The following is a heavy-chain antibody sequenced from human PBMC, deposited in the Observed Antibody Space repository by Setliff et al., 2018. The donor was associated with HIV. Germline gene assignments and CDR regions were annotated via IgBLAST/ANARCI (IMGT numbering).Heavy chain of an antibody. CDR3: AKDLFAMVRGVGGYYYGMDV. V-gene: IGHV3-33*06. CDR1: GFTFSSYG. CDR2: IWYDGSNK. Sequence: PGGSLRLSCVASGFTFSSYGMHWVRQAPGKGLEWVALIWYDGSNKSYADSVKGRSTISRDNSKNTLYLQMNSLRAEDTAVYYCAKDLFAMVRGVGGYYYGMDVWGQGTTVTV. J-gene: IGHJ6*02. D-gene: IGHD3-10*01.